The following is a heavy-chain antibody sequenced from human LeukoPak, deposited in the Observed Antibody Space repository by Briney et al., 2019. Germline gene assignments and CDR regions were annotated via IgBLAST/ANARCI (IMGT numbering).Heavy chain of an antibody. V-gene: IGHV1-2*02. CDR2: INPNRGAT. Sequence: ASVKVSCEASEYTFTGSYIHWVRQAPGQGLEWMGWINPNRGATNYAQKFQGRVTMTRDTSINTAYMELTSLRSDDTAVYYCARDWSKESSGSKNSFDYWGHGTLVTVSS. CDR1: EYTFTGSY. CDR3: ARDWSKESSGSKNSFDY. D-gene: IGHD3-10*01. J-gene: IGHJ4*01.